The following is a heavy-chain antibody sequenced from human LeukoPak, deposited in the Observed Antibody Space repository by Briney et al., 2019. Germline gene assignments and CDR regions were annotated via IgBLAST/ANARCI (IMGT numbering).Heavy chain of an antibody. CDR3: ARQYRPDPFDYYYGMDV. V-gene: IGHV4-61*02. J-gene: IGHJ6*02. CDR1: GDSISSGSYY. D-gene: IGHD1-14*01. CDR2: IYTSGST. Sequence: SQTLSLTCTVSGDSISSGSYYWSWIRQPAGKGLEWLGRIYTSGSTNHNPPLKSRVTISADTSKNQFSLKLSSVTAADTAVYYCARQYRPDPFDYYYGMDVWGQGTTVTVSS.